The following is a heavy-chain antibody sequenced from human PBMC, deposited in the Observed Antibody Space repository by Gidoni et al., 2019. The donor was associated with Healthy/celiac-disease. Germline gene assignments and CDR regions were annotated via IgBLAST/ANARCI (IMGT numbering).Heavy chain of an antibody. CDR3: AKDQGTTYDILTGYYLGYYYYGMDV. CDR2: ISYDGSNE. D-gene: IGHD3-9*01. CDR1: GSTFRTVG. Sequence: QVQLVESGGGVVQPGRSMRPSCAASGSTFRTVGMHWVRPASGKGLEWVAVISYDGSNEYYADSVKGRFTISRDNSKNTLYLQMNSLRAEDTAVYYCAKDQGTTYDILTGYYLGYYYYGMDVWGQGTTVTVSS. V-gene: IGHV3-30*18. J-gene: IGHJ6*02.